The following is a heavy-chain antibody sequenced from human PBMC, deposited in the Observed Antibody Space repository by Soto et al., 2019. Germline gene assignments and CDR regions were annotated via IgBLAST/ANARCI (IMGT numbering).Heavy chain of an antibody. CDR3: AKDRYYYGSQIREEKYYLDY. CDR2: ISGSGGST. D-gene: IGHD3-10*01. CDR1: GFTFAAYA. J-gene: IGHJ4*02. Sequence: EVQLLESGGGLVQPGGSLRLSCAGSGFTFAAYAINWVRQAPGKGLEWVSGISGSGGSTYYAGSVKGRFTISRDNSKDTLYLQMNSLGAEDTAIYYCAKDRYYYGSQIREEKYYLDYWGQGTLVTVSS. V-gene: IGHV3-23*01.